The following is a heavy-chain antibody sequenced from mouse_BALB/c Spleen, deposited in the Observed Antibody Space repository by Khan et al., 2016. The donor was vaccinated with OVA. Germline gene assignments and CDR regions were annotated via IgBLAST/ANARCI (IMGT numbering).Heavy chain of an antibody. V-gene: IGHV9-3-1*01. CDR1: GYTFTDYG. J-gene: IGHJ3*01. CDR3: ARSPTWFAY. Sequence: QIQLVQSGPELKKPGETVKISCKASGYTFTDYGMNWVKQAPGKGLKWMGYINTYTGEPTYAADFKGRFAFSLETSARTAYLHINNLKNEDTATYFCARSPTWFAYWGQGTLVTVSA. CDR2: INTYTGEP.